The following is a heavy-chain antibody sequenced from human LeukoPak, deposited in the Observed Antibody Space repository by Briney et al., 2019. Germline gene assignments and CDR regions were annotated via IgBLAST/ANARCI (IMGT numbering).Heavy chain of an antibody. CDR3: ARDAGLSSGYSEWKYYYYYMDV. CDR1: GGTFSSYA. Sequence: SVKVSRKASGGTFSSYAISWVRQAPGQGLEWMGGIIPIFGTANYAQKFQGRVTITTDESTSTAYMELSSLRSEDTAVYYCARDAGLSSGYSEWKYYYYYMDVWGKGTTVTVSS. D-gene: IGHD3-22*01. CDR2: IIPIFGTA. V-gene: IGHV1-69*05. J-gene: IGHJ6*03.